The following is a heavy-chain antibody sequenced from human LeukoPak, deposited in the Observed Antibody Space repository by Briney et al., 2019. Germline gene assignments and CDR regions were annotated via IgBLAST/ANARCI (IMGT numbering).Heavy chain of an antibody. CDR2: IYYSGST. Sequence: SETLSLTCTVSGGSISSYYWSWIRQPPGKGLEWIGYIYYSGSTNYNPSLKSRVTISVDTSKNQFSLKLSSVTAADTAVYYCAKDSSGSYPRFDYWGQGTLVTVSS. D-gene: IGHD1-26*01. CDR3: AKDSSGSYPRFDY. CDR1: GGSISSYY. V-gene: IGHV4-59*01. J-gene: IGHJ4*02.